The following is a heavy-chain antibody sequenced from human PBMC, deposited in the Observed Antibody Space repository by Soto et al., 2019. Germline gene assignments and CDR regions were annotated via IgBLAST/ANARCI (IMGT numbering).Heavy chain of an antibody. CDR3: ARIAAAGSHIGGMDV. V-gene: IGHV4-30-4*01. Sequence: SETLSLTCTVSGGSISSGDYYWSWIRQPPGKGLEWIGYIYYSGSTYYNPSLKSRVTISVDTSKNQFSLKLSSVTAADTAVYYCARIAAAGSHIGGMDVWGQGTTVTVSS. J-gene: IGHJ6*02. CDR1: GGSISSGDYY. CDR2: IYYSGST. D-gene: IGHD6-13*01.